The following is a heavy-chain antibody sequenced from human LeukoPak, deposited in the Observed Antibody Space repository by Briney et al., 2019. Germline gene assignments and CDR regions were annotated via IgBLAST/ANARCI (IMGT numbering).Heavy chain of an antibody. J-gene: IGHJ4*02. V-gene: IGHV3-13*01. D-gene: IGHD2-2*01. Sequence: GGSLRLSCAASGFTFNMYDMHWVRQATGKGLEWVSAIGTAGDTSYPASVTSRFTISRENAKNSLYLQMNSLKAGDTAVYYYARGRGCSGTSCFHARLFDSWGQGTLVTVSS. CDR2: IGTAGDT. CDR1: GFTFNMYD. CDR3: ARGRGCSGTSCFHARLFDS.